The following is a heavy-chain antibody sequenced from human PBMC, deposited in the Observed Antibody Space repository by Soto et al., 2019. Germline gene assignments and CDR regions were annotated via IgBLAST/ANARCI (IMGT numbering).Heavy chain of an antibody. CDR3: ARERRGAMAQFDY. Sequence: SVKVSCKPSGGTFSSYSIRWVRQAPGQGLEWMGGIIPIFGTANYAQKFQGRVTITADESTSTAYMELSSLRSEDTAVYYCARERRGAMAQFDYWGQGTLVTVSS. J-gene: IGHJ4*02. CDR1: GGTFSSYS. V-gene: IGHV1-69*13. CDR2: IIPIFGTA. D-gene: IGHD5-18*01.